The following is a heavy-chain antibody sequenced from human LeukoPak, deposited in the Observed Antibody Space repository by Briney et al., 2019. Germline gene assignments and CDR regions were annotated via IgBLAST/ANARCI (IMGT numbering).Heavy chain of an antibody. V-gene: IGHV3-11*04. CDR2: ISSSGSTI. CDR3: ARVIVGATKDYYYYYYMDV. CDR1: GFTFSDYY. J-gene: IGHJ6*03. Sequence: GGSLRLSCAASGFTFSDYYMSWIRQAPGKGLEWVSYISSSGSTIYYADSVKGRFTISRDNAKNSLYLQMNSLRTEDTAVYYCARVIVGATKDYYYYYYMDVWGKGTTVTVSS. D-gene: IGHD1-26*01.